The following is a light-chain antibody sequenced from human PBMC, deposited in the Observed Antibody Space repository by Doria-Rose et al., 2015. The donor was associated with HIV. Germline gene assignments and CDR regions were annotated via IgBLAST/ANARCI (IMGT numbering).Light chain of an antibody. CDR1: RSVSANY. CDR3: HQYASSRT. Sequence: TQSSGTLSLSPGERATLSCRASRSVSANYLAWYQQRPGQSPRLLIYGASSRATDIPDRFSGSGSGTDFTLTISRLEPEDFAVYYCHQYASSRTFGQGTKVEIK. J-gene: IGKJ1*01. V-gene: IGKV3-20*01. CDR2: GAS.